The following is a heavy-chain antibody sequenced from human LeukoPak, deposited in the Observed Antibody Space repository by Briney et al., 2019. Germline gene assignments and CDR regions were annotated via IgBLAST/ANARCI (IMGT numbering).Heavy chain of an antibody. CDR1: GFTFSSYS. Sequence: GGSLRLSCAASGFTFSSYSMNWVRQAPGKGLEWVSSISSSSSYVYYADSVKGRFTISRDNAKNSLYLQMNSLRAQDTAVYYCARFGREAPDYWGQGTLVTVSS. CDR3: ARFGREAPDY. V-gene: IGHV3-21*01. J-gene: IGHJ4*02. CDR2: ISSSSSYV. D-gene: IGHD3-16*01.